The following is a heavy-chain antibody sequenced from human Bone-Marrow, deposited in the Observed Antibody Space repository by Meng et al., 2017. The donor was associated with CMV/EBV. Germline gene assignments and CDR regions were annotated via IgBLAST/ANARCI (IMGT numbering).Heavy chain of an antibody. Sequence: CAASRFSFGSDAMSWVRQAPGKGLGWVSDISGSGGSTYYADSVKGRFTISRDNSKNTLYLQMNSLRAEDTAVYYCAKVGGAYTAMVRWGQGTLVTVSS. V-gene: IGHV3-23*01. D-gene: IGHD5-18*01. CDR3: AKVGGAYTAMVR. CDR2: ISGSGGST. J-gene: IGHJ4*02. CDR1: RFSFGSDA.